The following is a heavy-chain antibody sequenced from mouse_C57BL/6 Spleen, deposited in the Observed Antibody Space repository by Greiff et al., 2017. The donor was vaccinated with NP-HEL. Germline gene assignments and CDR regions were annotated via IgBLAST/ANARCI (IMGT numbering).Heavy chain of an antibody. D-gene: IGHD2-4*01. CDR1: GYTFTSYW. CDR3: ARDDYDEAWVAY. V-gene: IGHV1-55*01. CDR2: IYPGSGST. Sequence: VQLQQSGAELVKPGASVKMSCKASGYTFTSYWITWVKQRPGQGLEWIGDIYPGSGSTNYNEKFKSKATLTVDTSSSTAYMQLSSLTSEDSAVYYCARDDYDEAWVAYWGQGTLVTVSA. J-gene: IGHJ3*01.